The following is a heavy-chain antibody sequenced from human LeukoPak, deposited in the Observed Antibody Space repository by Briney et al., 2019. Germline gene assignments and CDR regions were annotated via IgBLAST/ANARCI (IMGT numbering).Heavy chain of an antibody. Sequence: PSETLSLTCAVYGGSFTNYFWSWVRQSPGKGLEWIGEVADYGSVNYNPSLQSRVTISLDTSKNHFSLKVSSMTAADTAVYYCARRRVTVIVVSTFDSWGQGTLVTVS. J-gene: IGHJ4*02. V-gene: IGHV4-34*01. CDR1: GGSFTNYF. D-gene: IGHD3-22*01. CDR3: ARRRVTVIVVSTFDS. CDR2: VADYGSV.